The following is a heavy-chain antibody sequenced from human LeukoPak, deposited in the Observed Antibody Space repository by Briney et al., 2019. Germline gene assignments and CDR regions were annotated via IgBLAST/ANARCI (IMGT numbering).Heavy chain of an antibody. CDR3: ASYGEYKDYFDY. V-gene: IGHV1-8*01. J-gene: IGHJ4*02. Sequence: SVKVSCKASGYTFTSYDINWVRQATGQGLEWMGWMNPNSGNTGYAQKFQGRVTMTRNTSISTAYMELSSLRSEDTAVYYCASYGEYKDYFDYWGQGTLVTVSS. D-gene: IGHD4-17*01. CDR2: MNPNSGNT. CDR1: GYTFTSYD.